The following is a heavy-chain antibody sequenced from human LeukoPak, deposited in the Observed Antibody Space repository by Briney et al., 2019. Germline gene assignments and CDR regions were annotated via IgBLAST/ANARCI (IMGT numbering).Heavy chain of an antibody. Sequence: GGSLRLSCAASGFTFSSYEMNWVRQAPGKGREWVSYISSSGSTIYYADSVKGRFTISRDNAKNSLYLQMNSLRAEDTAVYYCARERSGGYYYYGMDVWGQGTTVTVSS. CDR3: ARERSGGYYYYGMDV. CDR2: ISSSGSTI. V-gene: IGHV3-48*03. CDR1: GFTFSSYE. D-gene: IGHD5-24*01. J-gene: IGHJ6*02.